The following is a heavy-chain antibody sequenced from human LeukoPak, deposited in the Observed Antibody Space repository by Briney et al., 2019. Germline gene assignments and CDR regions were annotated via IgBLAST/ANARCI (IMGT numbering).Heavy chain of an antibody. CDR2: IYTSGST. CDR3: AVTYDSSGYWGYFDY. Sequence: SETLSLTCTVSGGSISSGSYYWSWIRQPAGKGLEWIGRIYTSGSTNYNPSLRSRVTISVDTSKNQNQFSLKLSTVTAADTAVYYCAVTYDSSGYWGYFDYWGQGTLVTVSS. D-gene: IGHD3-22*01. V-gene: IGHV4-61*02. CDR1: GGSISSGSYY. J-gene: IGHJ4*02.